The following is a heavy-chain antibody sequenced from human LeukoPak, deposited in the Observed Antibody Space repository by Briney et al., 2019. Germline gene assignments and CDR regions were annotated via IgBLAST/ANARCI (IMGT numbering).Heavy chain of an antibody. CDR1: GGTFSSYA. D-gene: IGHD2-2*01. CDR3: ARESLGYCSCTSCPKAYWFDP. V-gene: IGHV1-69*01. Sequence: SVKVSCKASGGTFSSYAISWVRQAPGQGLEWMGGIIPIFGTANYAQKFQGRVTITADESTSTAYMELSSLRSEDTAVYYCARESLGYCSCTSCPKAYWFDPWGQGTLVTVSS. CDR2: IIPIFGTA. J-gene: IGHJ5*02.